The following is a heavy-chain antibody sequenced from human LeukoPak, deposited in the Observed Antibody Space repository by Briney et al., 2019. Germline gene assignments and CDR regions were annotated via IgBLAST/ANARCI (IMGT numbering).Heavy chain of an antibody. V-gene: IGHV5-51*01. D-gene: IGHD1-1*01. Sequence: GESLKISCKGSGYSFTTYWIAWVRQMPGKGLERMGIIYPRDSDIRYSPPFQGQVTISADKSISTAYLQWSSLKASDTAMYYCARHASQLSHRAAFDIWGQGTMVTVSS. J-gene: IGHJ3*02. CDR1: GYSFTTYW. CDR2: IYPRDSDI. CDR3: ARHASQLSHRAAFDI.